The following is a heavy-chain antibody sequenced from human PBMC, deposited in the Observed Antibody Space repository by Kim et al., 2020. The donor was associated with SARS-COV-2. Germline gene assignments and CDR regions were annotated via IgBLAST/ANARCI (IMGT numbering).Heavy chain of an antibody. D-gene: IGHD2-2*02. V-gene: IGHV3-30*07. CDR3: ARDVYPGLPIHCRFDY. J-gene: IGHJ4*02. Sequence: SVKGRLPTSRDNSKTTLYLQMNSLRAEDTALYYCARDVYPGLPIHCRFDYWGQGTLVNVSS.